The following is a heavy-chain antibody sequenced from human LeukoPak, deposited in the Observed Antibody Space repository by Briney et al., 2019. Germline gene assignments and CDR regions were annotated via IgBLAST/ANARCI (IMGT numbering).Heavy chain of an antibody. D-gene: IGHD5-24*01. Sequence: SETLSLTCTVSSYSISSGYYWGWIRQPPGKGLEWIGSIYYSGSTYYNPSLKSRVTISVDTSKNQFSLKLSSVTAADTAVYYCARDGIEMAPLGYFDYWGQGTLVTVSS. V-gene: IGHV4-38-2*02. CDR1: SYSISSGYY. J-gene: IGHJ4*02. CDR2: IYYSGST. CDR3: ARDGIEMAPLGYFDY.